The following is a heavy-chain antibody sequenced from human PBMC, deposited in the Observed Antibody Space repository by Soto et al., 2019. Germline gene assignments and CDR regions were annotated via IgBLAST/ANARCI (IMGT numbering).Heavy chain of an antibody. D-gene: IGHD2-8*01. Sequence: GGSLRLSCAASGFTFSSYSMNWVRQAPGKGLEWVSYISSSSSTIYYADSVKGRFTISRDNAKNSLYLQMNSLRDEDTAVYYCAREEVRDGPDYYYYGMDVWGQGTTVTVSS. CDR2: ISSSSSTI. CDR3: AREEVRDGPDYYYYGMDV. V-gene: IGHV3-48*02. J-gene: IGHJ6*02. CDR1: GFTFSSYS.